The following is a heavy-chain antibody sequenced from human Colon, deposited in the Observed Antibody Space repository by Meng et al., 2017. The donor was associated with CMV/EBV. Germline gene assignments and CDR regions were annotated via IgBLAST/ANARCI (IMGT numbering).Heavy chain of an antibody. V-gene: IGHV3-30*14. Sequence: GESLKISCAASGFSFRTSVIHWVRQAPGKGLEWVAVVSPDETNEYYADSVKGRFTISRDNSKNTLYLQMNSLRAEDTAVYYCARDGRGWGLDYWGQGALVTVSS. CDR1: GFSFRTSV. D-gene: IGHD6-19*01. CDR2: VSPDETNE. J-gene: IGHJ4*02. CDR3: ARDGRGWGLDY.